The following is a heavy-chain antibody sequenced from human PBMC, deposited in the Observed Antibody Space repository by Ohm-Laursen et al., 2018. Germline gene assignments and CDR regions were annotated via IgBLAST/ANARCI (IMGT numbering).Heavy chain of an antibody. V-gene: IGHV4-38-2*02. CDR1: GGSISNYY. CDR3: ARVEQQLTYYFDY. Sequence: SETLSLTWTVSGGSISNYYWGWIRQPPGKGLEWIGSIYHSGSTYYNPSLKSRVTISVDTSKNQFSLKLSSVTAADTAVYYCARVEQQLTYYFDYWGQGTLVTVSS. CDR2: IYHSGST. D-gene: IGHD6-13*01. J-gene: IGHJ4*02.